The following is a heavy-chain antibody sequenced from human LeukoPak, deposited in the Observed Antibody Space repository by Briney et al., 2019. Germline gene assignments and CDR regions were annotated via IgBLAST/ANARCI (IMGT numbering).Heavy chain of an antibody. CDR3: ARQLPTAAADTRGYSDY. D-gene: IGHD6-25*01. CDR2: LYYGENS. J-gene: IGHJ4*02. Sequence: SETLSLTCTVSGGSISIISSSTYYWGWIRQAPGKGLEWIGSLYYGENSHYNPSLKSRATLSVDTSNNQFSLKLTSVTAADAAVYFCARQLPTAAADTRGYSDYCSEGSVVTVSS. CDR1: GGSISIISSSTYY. V-gene: IGHV4-39*01.